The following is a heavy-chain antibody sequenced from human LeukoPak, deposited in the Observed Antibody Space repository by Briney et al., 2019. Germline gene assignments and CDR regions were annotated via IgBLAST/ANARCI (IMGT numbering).Heavy chain of an antibody. V-gene: IGHV3-23*01. J-gene: IGHJ4*02. Sequence: GGSLRLSCAASGFTFSSYAMSWVRQAPGKGLERVSAISGSGGSTYYADSVKGRFTISRDNAKNSLYLQMNSLRAEDTAVYYCARDWAYVSFDYWGQGTLVTVSS. CDR3: ARDWAYVSFDY. CDR1: GFTFSSYA. CDR2: ISGSGGST. D-gene: IGHD3-16*01.